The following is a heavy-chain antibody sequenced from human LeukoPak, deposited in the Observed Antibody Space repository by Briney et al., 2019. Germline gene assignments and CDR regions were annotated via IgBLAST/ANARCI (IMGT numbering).Heavy chain of an antibody. CDR1: GFTFSSYS. J-gene: IGHJ3*02. CDR2: ISSSSYI. Sequence: PGGSLRLSCAASGFTFSSYSMNWVRQAPGKGLEWVSSISSSSYIYYADSVKGRFTISRDNAKNSLYLQMNSLRAEDTAVYYCARDRRAFGFDAFDIWGQGTMVTVSS. D-gene: IGHD2/OR15-2a*01. V-gene: IGHV3-21*01. CDR3: ARDRRAFGFDAFDI.